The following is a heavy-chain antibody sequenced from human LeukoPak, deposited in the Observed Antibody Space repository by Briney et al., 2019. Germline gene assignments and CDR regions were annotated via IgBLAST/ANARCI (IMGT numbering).Heavy chain of an antibody. CDR2: ISTYNGNT. Sequence: ASVKVSCKASGYTFASYGISWVRQAPGQGLEWMGWISTYNGNTNYARKLQGRVTMTTDTSTSTAYMELRSLRSDDTAVYYCARDLGTVTTFDYWGQGTLVTVSS. D-gene: IGHD4-17*01. J-gene: IGHJ4*02. CDR1: GYTFASYG. V-gene: IGHV1-18*01. CDR3: ARDLGTVTTFDY.